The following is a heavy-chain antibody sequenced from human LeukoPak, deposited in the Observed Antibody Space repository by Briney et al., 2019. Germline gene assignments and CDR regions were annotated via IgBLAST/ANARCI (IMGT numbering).Heavy chain of an antibody. V-gene: IGHV3-30*18. D-gene: IGHD1/OR15-1a*01. CDR2: ISPDGNSE. CDR3: AKVNNYDDY. CDR1: GFTLSTFG. J-gene: IGHJ4*02. Sequence: GGSLRLSCAASGFTLSTFGIHWVRQAPGKGLEWVAAISPDGNSEYYADSVKGRFTISRDNSKNMIYLQMNSLRGEDSAVYYCAKVNNYDDYWGQGTLVTVSS.